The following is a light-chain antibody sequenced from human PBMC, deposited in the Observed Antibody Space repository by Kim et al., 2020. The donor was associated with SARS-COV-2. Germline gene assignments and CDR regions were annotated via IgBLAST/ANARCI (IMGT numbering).Light chain of an antibody. CDR3: LQHNSYPLT. Sequence: SASIGDRITITCRASQDVSSYLAWFQQKPGKVPQRRIYGASSRQSGVPSRFSGRGSGTEFTLTISGLQPEDFATYYCLQHNSYPLTFGGGTKLEI. CDR1: QDVSSY. CDR2: GAS. J-gene: IGKJ4*01. V-gene: IGKV1-17*03.